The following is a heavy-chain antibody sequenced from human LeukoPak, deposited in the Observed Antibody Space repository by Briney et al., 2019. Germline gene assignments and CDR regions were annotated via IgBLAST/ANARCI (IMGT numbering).Heavy chain of an antibody. D-gene: IGHD2-21*02. Sequence: GGSLRLSCAASGFNFRNFEMNWVRQAPGKGLEWLTYISSYNSMTYADSVKGRFSISRDVATGSLFLQMNSLRADDTAVYYCVRGSDCINGACYSYNWFDLWGQGALVTVSS. CDR2: ISSYNSM. V-gene: IGHV3-48*03. CDR1: GFNFRNFE. J-gene: IGHJ5*02. CDR3: VRGSDCINGACYSYNWFDL.